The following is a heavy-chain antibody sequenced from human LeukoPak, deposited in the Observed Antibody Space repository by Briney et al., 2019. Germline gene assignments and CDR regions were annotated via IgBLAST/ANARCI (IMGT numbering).Heavy chain of an antibody. CDR1: GFTFSSYE. D-gene: IGHD6-19*01. CDR3: ARTGRVAGSPLDY. V-gene: IGHV3-48*03. CDR2: INSSGSTI. J-gene: IGHJ4*02. Sequence: PGGSLRLSCAASGFTFSSYEMNWVRQAPGKGLEWVSYINSSGSTIYYADSVKGRFTISRDNAKNSLYLQMNSPRAEDTAVYYCARTGRVAGSPLDYWGQGTLVTVSS.